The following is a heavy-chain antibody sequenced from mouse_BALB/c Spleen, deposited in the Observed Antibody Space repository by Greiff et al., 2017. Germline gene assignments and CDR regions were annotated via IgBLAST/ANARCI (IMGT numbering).Heavy chain of an antibody. J-gene: IGHJ3*01. V-gene: IGHV2-9-2*01. CDR1: GFSLTSYD. Sequence: VQLKESGPGLVAPSQSLSITCTVSGFSLTSYDISWIRQPPGKGLEWLGVIWTGGGTNYNSAFMSRLSISKDNSKSQVFLKMNSLQTDDTAIYYCVRDLGNPFAYWGQGTLVTVSA. CDR2: IWTGGGT. D-gene: IGHD2-1*01. CDR3: VRDLGNPFAY.